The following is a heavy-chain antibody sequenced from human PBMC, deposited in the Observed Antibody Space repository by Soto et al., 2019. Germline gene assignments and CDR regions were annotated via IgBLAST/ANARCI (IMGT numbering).Heavy chain of an antibody. CDR3: ARYCRFLEWYCYGMDV. CDR2: INPNSGET. CDR1: GYSFSGYY. V-gene: IGHV1-2*02. Sequence: QVQLVQSGAEVKKPGASVKVSCKASGYSFSGYYIHWVRQSPGQGLEWMGWINPNSGETDYAQKFLGRVTMTSDMSISIAFMALSSLRSDDTAVYYCARYCRFLEWYCYGMDVWGQGTTVTVSS. D-gene: IGHD3-3*01. J-gene: IGHJ6*02.